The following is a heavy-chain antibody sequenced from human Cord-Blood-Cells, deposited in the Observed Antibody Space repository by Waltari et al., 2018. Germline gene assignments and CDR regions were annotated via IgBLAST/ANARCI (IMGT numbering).Heavy chain of an antibody. CDR1: GGSFSGYY. CDR3: VRQDYYDRFSRDY. J-gene: IGHJ4*02. Sequence: QVQLQQWGAGLLKPSETLSLTCAVYGGSFSGYYWSWIRQPPGKGLEWIGEINHSGSTNYNPSLKSRVTISVDTSKNQFSLKLSSVTAADTAVYYCVRQDYYDRFSRDYWGQGTLVTVSS. CDR2: INHSGST. V-gene: IGHV4-34*01. D-gene: IGHD3-22*01.